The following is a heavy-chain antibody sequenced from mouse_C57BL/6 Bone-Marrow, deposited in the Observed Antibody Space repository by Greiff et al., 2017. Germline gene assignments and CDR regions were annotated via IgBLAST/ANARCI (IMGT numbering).Heavy chain of an antibody. CDR2: IYPGDGDT. J-gene: IGHJ1*03. V-gene: IGHV1-82*01. Sequence: QVQLQQSGPELVKPGASVKISCKASGYAFSSSWMNWVKQRPGKGLEWIGRIYPGDGDTNYNGKFKGKATLTADKSSSTAYMQLSSLTSEDSAVYFCAREDYYGRWGTETTVTVSS. CDR3: AREDYYGR. CDR1: GYAFSSSW. D-gene: IGHD1-1*01.